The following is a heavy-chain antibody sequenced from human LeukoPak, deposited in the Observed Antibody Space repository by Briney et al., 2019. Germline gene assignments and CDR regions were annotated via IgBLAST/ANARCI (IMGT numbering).Heavy chain of an antibody. CDR1: GGSISTSNYY. Sequence: PSETLSLTCTVSGGSISTSNYYWGWIRQPPGKGLEWIGYIYYSGSTNYNPSLKSRVTISVDTPKNQFSLKLSSVTAADTAVYYCARATPQWLRSTAFDIWGQGTMVTVSS. CDR3: ARATPQWLRSTAFDI. CDR2: IYYSGST. D-gene: IGHD5-12*01. J-gene: IGHJ3*02. V-gene: IGHV4-61*05.